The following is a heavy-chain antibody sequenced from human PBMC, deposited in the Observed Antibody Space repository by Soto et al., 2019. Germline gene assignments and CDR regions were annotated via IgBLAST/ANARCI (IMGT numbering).Heavy chain of an antibody. V-gene: IGHV3-15*07. J-gene: IGHJ6*02. D-gene: IGHD6-13*01. CDR3: TTELGSWGYYYYGMDV. CDR2: IKSKTDGGTT. CDR1: GFTFSNAW. Sequence: SGGSLRLSCAASGFTFSNAWMNWVRQAPGKGLEWVGRIKSKTDGGTTDYAAPVKGRFTISRDDSKNTLYLQMNSLKTEDTAVYYCTTELGSWGYYYYGMDVWGQGTTVTVSS.